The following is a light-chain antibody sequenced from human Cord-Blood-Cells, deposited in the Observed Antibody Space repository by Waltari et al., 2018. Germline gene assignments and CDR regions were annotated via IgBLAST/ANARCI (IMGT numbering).Light chain of an antibody. V-gene: IGLV2-14*01. CDR1: SSDVGGYNY. Sequence: QSALTQPASVSGSPGQSITISCTGTSSDVGGYNYVSWYQQHPGKAPKLMSYDGSNRPSGVSNRFSGSKSGNTASLTISGLQAEDEADYYCSSYTSSSTGVFGGGTKLTVL. J-gene: IGLJ3*02. CDR3: SSYTSSSTGV. CDR2: DGS.